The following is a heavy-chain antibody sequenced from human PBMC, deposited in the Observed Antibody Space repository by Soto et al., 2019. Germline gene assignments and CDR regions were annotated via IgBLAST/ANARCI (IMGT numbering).Heavy chain of an antibody. CDR1: GGTFSTYA. CDR3: ARNYYGSGSYYIEY. Sequence: QVQLVQSGAEVKKPGSSVKVSCKASGGTFSTYAISWVRQAPGQGLEWMGGIIPIFGTADYAQKFQGRVTITADESTSTAYMELGRLRSEDTAVYYCARNYYGSGSYYIEYWGQGTLVTVSS. V-gene: IGHV1-69*12. J-gene: IGHJ4*02. D-gene: IGHD3-10*01. CDR2: IIPIFGTA.